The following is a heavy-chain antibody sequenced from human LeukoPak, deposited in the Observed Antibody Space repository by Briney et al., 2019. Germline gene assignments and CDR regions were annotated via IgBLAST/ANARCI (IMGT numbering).Heavy chain of an antibody. D-gene: IGHD3-10*01. CDR3: ARDRLSGTMVREYPCY. CDR1: GFTFSSYA. J-gene: IGHJ4*02. V-gene: IGHV3-30-3*01. Sequence: PGGSLRLSCAASGFTFSSYAMHWVRQAPGKGLEWVAVISYDGSNKYYADSVKGRFTISRDNSKNTLYLQMNSLRAEDTAVYYCARDRLSGTMVREYPCYWGQGTLVTVSS. CDR2: ISYDGSNK.